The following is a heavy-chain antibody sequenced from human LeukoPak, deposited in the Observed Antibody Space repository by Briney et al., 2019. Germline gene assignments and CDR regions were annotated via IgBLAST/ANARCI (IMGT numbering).Heavy chain of an antibody. J-gene: IGHJ4*02. D-gene: IGHD2-8*01. Sequence: GSVKVSCKASGYAFTTYFIQWVRQAPGQGLEWMGIINPSDGTTSYAQKSQGRVTMTRDTSTSTVYMELSSLRSEDTAVFYCARIHKYCNDGVCSDYWGQGTLVTVSS. CDR1: GYAFTTYF. CDR3: ARIHKYCNDGVCSDY. CDR2: INPSDGTT. V-gene: IGHV1-46*01.